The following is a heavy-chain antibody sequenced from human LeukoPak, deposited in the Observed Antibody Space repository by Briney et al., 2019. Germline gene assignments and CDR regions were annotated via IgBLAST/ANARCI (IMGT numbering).Heavy chain of an antibody. CDR2: ISAYNGNT. V-gene: IGHV1-18*01. D-gene: IGHD2-15*01. CDR1: GYTFTSYG. J-gene: IGHJ3*02. CDR3: KHCNGSSCFFGDDAFDI. Sequence: ASVKVSCKASGYTFTSYGISWVRHAPGQGLEWRGWISAYNGNTNYAQKLQGRVTMAADTSTGTAYMELRSLRSDVTAVYSCKHCNGSSCFFGDDAFDIWGQGTMVTVTS.